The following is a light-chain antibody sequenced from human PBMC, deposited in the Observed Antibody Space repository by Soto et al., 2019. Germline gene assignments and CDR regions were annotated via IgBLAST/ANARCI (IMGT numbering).Light chain of an antibody. CDR2: GAS. CDR1: QSFRGL. Sequence: EVLLTHAPVTLSLSPGERATLSCRASQSFRGLLAWYQQKPGQAPRLLIYGASSRATGIPDRFSGSGSGTDFTLTISRLEPEDFAVYYCQQYGSSLITFGQGTRLEI. V-gene: IGKV3-20*01. J-gene: IGKJ5*01. CDR3: QQYGSSLIT.